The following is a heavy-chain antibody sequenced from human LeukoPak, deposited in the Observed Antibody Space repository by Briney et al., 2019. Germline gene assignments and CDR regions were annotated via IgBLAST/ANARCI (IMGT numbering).Heavy chain of an antibody. CDR2: ISSSSSYI. V-gene: IGHV3-21*04. CDR1: GFTFSSYG. D-gene: IGHD6-6*01. CDR3: AKGQDSYSSSSRYFDY. J-gene: IGHJ4*02. Sequence: PGGSLRLSCAASGFTFSSYGMSWVRQAPGKGLEWVSSISSSSSYIYYADSVKGRFTISRDNAKNSLYLQMNSLRAEDTAVYYCAKGQDSYSSSSRYFDYWGQGTLVTVSS.